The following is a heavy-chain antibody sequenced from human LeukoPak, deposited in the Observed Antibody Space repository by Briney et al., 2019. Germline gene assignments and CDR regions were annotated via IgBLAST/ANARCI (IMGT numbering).Heavy chain of an antibody. V-gene: IGHV3-21*01. CDR3: AREKSTTVADTFDY. CDR2: ISSSSSYI. J-gene: IGHJ4*02. CDR1: GFTFSSYS. Sequence: GGSLRLSCAASGFTFSSYSMNWFRQAPGKGLEWVSSISSSSSYIYYADSVKGRFTIYRDNAKNSLYLQMNSLRAEDTAVYYCAREKSTTVADTFDYWGQGTLVTVSS. D-gene: IGHD6-19*01.